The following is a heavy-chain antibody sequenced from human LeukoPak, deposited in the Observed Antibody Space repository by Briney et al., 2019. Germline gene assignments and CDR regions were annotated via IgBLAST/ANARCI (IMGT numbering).Heavy chain of an antibody. CDR3: ATALPGLGRFGEFL. J-gene: IGHJ4*02. CDR1: GGTFSSYA. D-gene: IGHD3-10*01. Sequence: PLASVKVSCKASGGTFSSYAISWVRQAPGQGLEWMGGIIPIFGTANYAQKFQGRVTMTEDTSTDTAYMELSSLRSEDTAVYYCATALPGLGRFGEFLWGQGTLVTVSS. CDR2: IIPIFGTA. V-gene: IGHV1-69*06.